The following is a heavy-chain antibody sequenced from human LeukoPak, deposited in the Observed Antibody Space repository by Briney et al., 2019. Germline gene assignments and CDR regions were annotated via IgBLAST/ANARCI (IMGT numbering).Heavy chain of an antibody. Sequence: PSETLSLTCTVSGGSISSSSYYWGWIRQPPGKGLEWIGSIYYSGSTYYNPSLKSRVTISVDTSKNQFSLKLNSVTAADTAVYYCARHGGGYARAKRYNWNAGLVYWGQGTLVTVSS. CDR1: GGSISSSSYY. V-gene: IGHV4-39*01. CDR2: IYYSGST. D-gene: IGHD1-20*01. J-gene: IGHJ4*02. CDR3: ARHGGGYARAKRYNWNAGLVY.